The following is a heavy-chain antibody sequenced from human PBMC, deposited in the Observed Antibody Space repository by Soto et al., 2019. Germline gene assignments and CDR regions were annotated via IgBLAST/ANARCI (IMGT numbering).Heavy chain of an antibody. Sequence: PGGSLRLSCAASGFTVSSNYMSWVRQAPGKGLKWVSVIYSGGSTYYADSVKGRFTISRDNSKNALYLQMNSLRAEDTAVYYCAREGRYCSGGSCYGDAFDIWGQGTMVTVSS. CDR2: IYSGGST. CDR3: AREGRYCSGGSCYGDAFDI. CDR1: GFTVSSNY. D-gene: IGHD2-15*01. V-gene: IGHV3-53*01. J-gene: IGHJ3*02.